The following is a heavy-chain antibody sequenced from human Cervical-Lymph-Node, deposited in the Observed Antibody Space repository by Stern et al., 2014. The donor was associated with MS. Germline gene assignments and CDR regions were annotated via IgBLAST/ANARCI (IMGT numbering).Heavy chain of an antibody. J-gene: IGHJ4*02. V-gene: IGHV3-33*05. Sequence: VPLVESGGGVVQPGRSLPVSCAASGFTFKNYGMNWVRQAPGKGLEWVALISYDGSNNFYGDSVKGRFTISRDNSKNTLYLQMNSLRAEDTAVYYCARGVGYGDRTFDSWGQGTLVTVSS. CDR2: ISYDGSNN. D-gene: IGHD4-17*01. CDR1: GFTFKNYG. CDR3: ARGVGYGDRTFDS.